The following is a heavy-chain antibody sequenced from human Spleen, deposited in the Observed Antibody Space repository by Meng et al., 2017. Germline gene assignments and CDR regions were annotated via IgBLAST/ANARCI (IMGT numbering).Heavy chain of an antibody. V-gene: IGHV4-34*01. CDR3: ARGPTTMAHDFDY. CDR2: INHSGST. CDR1: GGSFSDYY. Sequence: ARPQESGPGLVKPSGPLPLTCVVSGGSFSDYYWSWIRQPPGKGLEWIGEINHSGSTNYNPSLESRATISVDTSQNNLSLKLSSVTAADSAVYYCARGPTTMAHDFDYWGQGTLVTVSS. J-gene: IGHJ4*02. D-gene: IGHD4-11*01.